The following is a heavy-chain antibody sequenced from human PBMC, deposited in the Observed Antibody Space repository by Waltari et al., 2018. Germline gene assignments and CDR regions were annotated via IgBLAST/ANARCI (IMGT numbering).Heavy chain of an antibody. D-gene: IGHD3-10*01. Sequence: QVQLVQSAAEVKKPGASVKVSCKASGYTFISNAINWVRQAPGQGLGWMGWISAYDGSTEYAQIFQGRISMTTDTSTRTAYMELRGLTSDDSAVYYCARLAHHGVSGGDFWGQGTLVTVSS. J-gene: IGHJ4*02. CDR2: ISAYDGST. V-gene: IGHV1-18*04. CDR1: GYTFISNA. CDR3: ARLAHHGVSGGDF.